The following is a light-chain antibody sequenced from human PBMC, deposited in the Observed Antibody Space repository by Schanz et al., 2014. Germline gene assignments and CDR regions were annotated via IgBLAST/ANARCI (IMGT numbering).Light chain of an antibody. J-gene: IGKJ4*01. V-gene: IGKV1-39*01. Sequence: DIQMTQSPSSLSASVGDRVTITCRASQSISTSLNWYQQKPGKAPQLLIYATSSLQSGVPSRFSGSGSTTDFTLTISSLQPEDFATYYCQQSYSTLRTFGGGTKVEIK. CDR2: ATS. CDR1: QSISTS. CDR3: QQSYSTLRT.